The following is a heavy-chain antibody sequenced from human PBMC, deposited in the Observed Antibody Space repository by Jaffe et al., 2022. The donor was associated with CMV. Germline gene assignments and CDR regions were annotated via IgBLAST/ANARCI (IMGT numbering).Heavy chain of an antibody. V-gene: IGHV3-74*01. D-gene: IGHD3-22*01. Sequence: EVQLVESGGGLVQPGGSLRLSCAASGFTFSSYWMHWVRQAPGKGLVWVSRINSDGSSTSYADSVKGRFTISRDNAKNTLYLQMNSLRAEDTAVYYCARGPYYYDSSGYYYPPLDIWGQGTMVTVSS. CDR1: GFTFSSYW. CDR2: INSDGSST. J-gene: IGHJ3*02. CDR3: ARGPYYYDSSGYYYPPLDI.